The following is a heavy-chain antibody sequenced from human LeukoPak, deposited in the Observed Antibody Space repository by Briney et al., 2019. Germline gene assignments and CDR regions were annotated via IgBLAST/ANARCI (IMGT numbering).Heavy chain of an antibody. CDR1: GGSFSGYY. Sequence: SETLSLTCAVYGGSFSGYYWSWIRQPPGKGLEWIGEINHSGSTNYNPSLKSRVTISVDTSKNQFSLKLSSVTAADTAVYYCARAPFEGSGWYIYYFDYWGQGTLVTVSS. CDR3: ARAPFEGSGWYIYYFDY. V-gene: IGHV4-34*01. J-gene: IGHJ4*02. CDR2: INHSGST. D-gene: IGHD6-19*01.